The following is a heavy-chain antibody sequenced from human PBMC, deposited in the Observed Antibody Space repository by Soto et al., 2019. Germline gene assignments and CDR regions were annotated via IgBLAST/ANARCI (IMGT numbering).Heavy chain of an antibody. V-gene: IGHV4-31*02. J-gene: IGHJ6*02. CDR3: ARDKGGAALKGSGMDV. CDR2: IYYNGNT. CDR1: GGSIGSRDYY. D-gene: IGHD3-10*01. Sequence: QVQVQESGPGLVKPSQTLSLKCSVSGGSIGSRDYYWSWIRQHPEKGLEWIGSIYYNGNTDYNPSLRGRPSMSXDTSMNEFSLKLTSVTAADTAVYYCARDKGGAALKGSGMDVWGQGTTVTVS.